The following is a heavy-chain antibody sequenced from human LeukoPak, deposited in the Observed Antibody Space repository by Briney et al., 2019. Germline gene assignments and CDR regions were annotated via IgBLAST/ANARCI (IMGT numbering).Heavy chain of an antibody. V-gene: IGHV3-48*03. CDR1: GFTFSSYE. J-gene: IGHJ4*02. Sequence: GGSLRLSCAASGFTFSSYEMNWVRQAPGKGLEWVSYISSSGGTIYYADSVKGRFSISRDNAKNSLGLQMNSLRAEDTAVYYCARDLDLFDYWGQGTLVTVSS. CDR2: ISSSGGTI. CDR3: ARDLDLFDY.